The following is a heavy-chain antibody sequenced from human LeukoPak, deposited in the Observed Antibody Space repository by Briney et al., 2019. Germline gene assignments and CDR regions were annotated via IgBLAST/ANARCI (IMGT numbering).Heavy chain of an antibody. D-gene: IGHD3-16*01. V-gene: IGHV1-46*01. CDR1: GYTFSNYY. CDR3: SRELGGSYFDY. CDR2: INPSGDRT. J-gene: IGHJ4*02. Sequence: ASVKVSCKASGYTFSNYYMHWVRQAPGQGLEWMGVINPSGDRTTYAQKFQGRVTMTRDTSTSTVYMELSSLRSEDTAVNYCSRELGGSYFDYWGQGTLVSVSS.